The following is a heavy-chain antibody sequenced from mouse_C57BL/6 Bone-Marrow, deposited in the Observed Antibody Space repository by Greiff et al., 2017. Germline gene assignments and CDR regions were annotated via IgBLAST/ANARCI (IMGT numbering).Heavy chain of an antibody. V-gene: IGHV1-69*01. D-gene: IGHD2-3*01. CDR2: IAPSDSYT. J-gene: IGHJ1*03. Sequence: QVQLQQPGAELVMPGASVKLSCKASGYTFTSYWMHWVQQRPGQGLEWIGEIAPSDSYTNYTQKFKGKSTLTVDKSSSTAYMQLSSLTSEDSAVYYCARCPYDGYYVYWYFDVWGTGTTVTVSS. CDR3: ARCPYDGYYVYWYFDV. CDR1: GYTFTSYW.